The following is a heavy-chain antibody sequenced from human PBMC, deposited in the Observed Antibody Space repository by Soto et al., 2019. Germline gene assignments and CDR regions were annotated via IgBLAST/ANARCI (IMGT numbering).Heavy chain of an antibody. Sequence: EVQLVESGGGLVQPGRSLRLSCAASGFTFDDYAMHWVRQAPGKGLEWVSGISWNSGSIGYADSVKGRFTISRDNAKNSLYLQMNSLRAEDTALYYCACTFDWSISGGSFDIWGQGTMVTVSS. V-gene: IGHV3-9*01. CDR1: GFTFDDYA. CDR3: ACTFDWSISGGSFDI. CDR2: ISWNSGSI. D-gene: IGHD3-9*01. J-gene: IGHJ3*02.